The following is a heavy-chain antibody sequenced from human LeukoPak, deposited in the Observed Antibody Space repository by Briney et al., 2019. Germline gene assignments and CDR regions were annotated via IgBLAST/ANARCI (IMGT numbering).Heavy chain of an antibody. J-gene: IGHJ6*03. V-gene: IGHV3-7*01. CDR3: ARDFLIPYSNYYYYYYYYMDV. D-gene: IGHD4-11*01. CDR1: GFTFSSYW. Sequence: GGSLRLSCAASGFTFSSYWMSWVRQAPGKGLEWVANIKQDGSEKYYVDSVKGRFTISRDNAKNSLYLQMNSLRAEDTAVYYCARDFLIPYSNYYYYYYYYMDVWGKGTTVTVSS. CDR2: IKQDGSEK.